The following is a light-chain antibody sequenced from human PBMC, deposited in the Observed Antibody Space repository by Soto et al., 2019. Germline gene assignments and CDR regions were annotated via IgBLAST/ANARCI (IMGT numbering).Light chain of an antibody. J-gene: IGLJ1*01. V-gene: IGLV2-14*03. CDR3: SSYTSTSTVYV. CDR2: DVS. CDR1: SSDVGSHNY. Sequence: QSALTQPASVSGSPGQSITISCTGTSSDVGSHNYVSWYQHHPGKAPKLIIFDVSNRPSGASNRFSGSKSGNTASLTISGLQAEDEADYYCSSYTSTSTVYVFGAGTKLTVL.